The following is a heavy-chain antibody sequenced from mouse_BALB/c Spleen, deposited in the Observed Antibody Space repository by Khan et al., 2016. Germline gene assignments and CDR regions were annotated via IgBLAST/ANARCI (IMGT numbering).Heavy chain of an antibody. D-gene: IGHD1-1*01. V-gene: IGHV3-2*02. CDR3: AKSMLLRLCYFDV. CDR1: GYSITSDYA. CDR2: ISYSGVT. Sequence: EVQLQESGPGLVKPSQSLSLTCTVTGYSITSDYAWNWIRQFPGNELEWMGYISYSGVTTYNPSLKSRISITRDTPKHQFFLLLSSVTTEDTSTYYCAKSMLLRLCYFDVWVAGTTVPVSS. J-gene: IGHJ1*01.